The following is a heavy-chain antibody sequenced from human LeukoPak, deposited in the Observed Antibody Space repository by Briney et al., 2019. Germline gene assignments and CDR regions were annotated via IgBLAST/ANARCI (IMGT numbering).Heavy chain of an antibody. Sequence: PGGSLRLSCSAAGFSFSNYAMHWVRQAPGKGLEYISAITRNGRTIHYADSVRARFTISRGNSKNTLYLQMNSLRPEDTAVYYCATKWLRLFDYWGQGTLVTVSS. CDR1: GFSFSNYA. CDR2: ITRNGRTI. V-gene: IGHV3-64D*06. CDR3: ATKWLRLFDY. J-gene: IGHJ4*02. D-gene: IGHD5-12*01.